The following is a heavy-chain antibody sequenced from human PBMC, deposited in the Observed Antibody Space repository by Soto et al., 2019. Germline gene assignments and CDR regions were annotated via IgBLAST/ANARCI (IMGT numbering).Heavy chain of an antibody. D-gene: IGHD3-22*01. J-gene: IGHJ5*02. CDR1: GGSISSGGYY. CDR3: ATYDSSDYYSGSPIGWFDP. Sequence: QVQLQESGPGLVKPSQTLSLTCTVSGGSISSGGYYWSWIRQHPGKGLEWIGYIYYSGSTYYNPSPKGRLTISVDTSTNQFSLKLSSVTAADTAVYYCATYDSSDYYSGSPIGWFDPWGQGTLVTVSS. CDR2: IYYSGST. V-gene: IGHV4-31*03.